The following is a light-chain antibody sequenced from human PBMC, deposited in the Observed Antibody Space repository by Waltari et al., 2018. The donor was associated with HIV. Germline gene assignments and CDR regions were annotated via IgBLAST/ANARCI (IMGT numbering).Light chain of an antibody. V-gene: IGLV1-47*01. CDR1: SSNIGSKY. CDR3: AAWDDSLSVVYV. J-gene: IGLJ1*01. CDR2: RNN. Sequence: QSVLTQPPSASGTPGQRVTISCSGSSSNIGSKYVYWYQQLPGTAPKLLIYRNNQRPSGVPDRFSGSKSGTSASLAISGLRSEDEVDYYCAAWDDSLSVVYVFGTGTKVTVL.